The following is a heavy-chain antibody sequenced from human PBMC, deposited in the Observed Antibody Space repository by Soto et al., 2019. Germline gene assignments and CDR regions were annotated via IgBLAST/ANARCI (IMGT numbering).Heavy chain of an antibody. Sequence: SETLSLTCAVYGGSFSCYYWTWIRQPPGKGLEWIGEINHSGSTNYNPSLKSRVTISVDTSKNQFSLKLSSVTAADTAVYYCARGCGRNFDYWGQGTLVTVSS. V-gene: IGHV4-34*01. D-gene: IGHD2-21*01. CDR2: INHSGST. J-gene: IGHJ4*02. CDR3: ARGCGRNFDY. CDR1: GGSFSCYY.